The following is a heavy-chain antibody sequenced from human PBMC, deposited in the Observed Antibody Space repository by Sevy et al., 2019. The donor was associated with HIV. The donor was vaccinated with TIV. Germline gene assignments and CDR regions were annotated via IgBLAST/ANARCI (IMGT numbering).Heavy chain of an antibody. CDR3: ARDAYGDYGGGAFDI. V-gene: IGHV3-21*01. Sequence: GGSLRLSCAASGFTFSSYSMIWVRQAPGKGLEWVSSISSSSSYIYYADSVKGRFTISRDNAKNSLYLQMNSLRAEDTAVYYCARDAYGDYGGGAFDIWGQRTMVTVSS. J-gene: IGHJ3*02. D-gene: IGHD4-17*01. CDR2: ISSSSSYI. CDR1: GFTFSSYS.